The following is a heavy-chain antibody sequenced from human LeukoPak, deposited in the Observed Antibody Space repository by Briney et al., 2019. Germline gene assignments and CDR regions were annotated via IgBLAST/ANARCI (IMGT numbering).Heavy chain of an antibody. J-gene: IGHJ4*02. Sequence: SETLSLTCTVSGGSIGTYYWSWVRQPPGKGLEWIGYIYYSGSTNYNPSLKSRVTISVDTSKNQFSLKLSSVTAADTAVYYCARAPQAGYGDYWGQGTLVTVSS. V-gene: IGHV4-59*01. CDR1: GGSIGTYY. D-gene: IGHD5-12*01. CDR3: ARAPQAGYGDY. CDR2: IYYSGST.